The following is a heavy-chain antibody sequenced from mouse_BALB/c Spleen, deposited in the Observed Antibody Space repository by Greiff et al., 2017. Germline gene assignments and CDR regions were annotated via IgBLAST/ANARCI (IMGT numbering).Heavy chain of an antibody. D-gene: IGHD2-3*01. Sequence: EVMLVESGGGLVQPGGSLRLSCATSGFTFSDFYMEWVRQPPGKRLEWIAASRNKANDYTTEYSASVKGRFIVSRDTSQSILYLQMNTLRAEDSATYYCARGDGYPDYWGQGTTLTVSS. CDR3: ARGDGYPDY. J-gene: IGHJ2*01. V-gene: IGHV7-1*02. CDR2: SRNKANDYTT. CDR1: GFTFSDFY.